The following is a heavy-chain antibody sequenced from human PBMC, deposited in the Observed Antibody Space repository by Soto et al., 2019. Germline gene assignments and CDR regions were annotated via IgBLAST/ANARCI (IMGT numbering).Heavy chain of an antibody. Sequence: GGSLRLSCAASGFAFSNYAMNWVRQAPGKGLEWVSAISGGAGDTYYADSVKGRFTISRDNSKNRLYLEMKSLRAEDTAVYYCAKSSRITLVRGVTDYWGQGTLVTVSS. D-gene: IGHD3-10*01. V-gene: IGHV3-23*01. CDR1: GFAFSNYA. CDR3: AKSSRITLVRGVTDY. J-gene: IGHJ4*02. CDR2: ISGGAGDT.